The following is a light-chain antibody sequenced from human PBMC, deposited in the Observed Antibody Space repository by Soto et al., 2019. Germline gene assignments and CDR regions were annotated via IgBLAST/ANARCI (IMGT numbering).Light chain of an antibody. CDR2: EAS. V-gene: IGKV3-11*01. J-gene: IGKJ4*01. CDR1: QSVGNN. CDR3: QQHANWPLT. Sequence: SQSPATLSVYTGERATLSCRASQSVGNNLAWYQQKPGQAPGLLIYEASTRATGIPARFSGSGSGTDFTLTISSLEPEDFAVYYCQQHANWPLTFGGGTKVDIK.